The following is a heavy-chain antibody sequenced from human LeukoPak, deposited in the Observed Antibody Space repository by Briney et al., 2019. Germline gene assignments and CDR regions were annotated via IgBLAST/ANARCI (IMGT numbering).Heavy chain of an antibody. CDR2: ISSSSSYI. Sequence: KPGGSLRLSCAASGFTFSSYSMNWVRQAPGKGLEWVSSISSSSSYIYYADSVKGRFTISRDNAKSSLYLQMNSLRAEDTAVYYCAREDIVVVPAATGGYYYYGMDVWGQGTTVTVSS. CDR3: AREDIVVVPAATGGYYYYGMDV. J-gene: IGHJ6*02. CDR1: GFTFSSYS. D-gene: IGHD2-2*01. V-gene: IGHV3-21*01.